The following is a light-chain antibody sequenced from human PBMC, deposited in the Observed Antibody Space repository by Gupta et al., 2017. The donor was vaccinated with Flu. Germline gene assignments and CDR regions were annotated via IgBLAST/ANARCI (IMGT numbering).Light chain of an antibody. Sequence: QSAPTQPRSVSGSPGQSVTISCPGTTTDVGPSNRVSWYEQRPGQAPKLILYDVTERPSGVPDRFSGSKSGNTASLTISGLQAEDEADYYCSSYAGRVTWVFGTGTKVTVL. J-gene: IGLJ1*01. CDR2: DVT. V-gene: IGLV2-11*01. CDR3: SSYAGRVTWV. CDR1: TTDVGPSNR.